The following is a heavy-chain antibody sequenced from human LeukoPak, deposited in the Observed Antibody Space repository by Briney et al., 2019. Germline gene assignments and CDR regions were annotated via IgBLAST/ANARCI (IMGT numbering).Heavy chain of an antibody. CDR3: ARDGPRSGYDSGHFDN. Sequence: SQTLSLTCAISGDSVSSNSAAWNWIRQSPSRGLEWLGRTYYRSKWYNDYAVSVKSRITINPDTSKNQFSLKLSSVTAADTAVYYCARDGPRSGYDSGHFDNLGQGTLVTASS. CDR1: GDSVSSNSAA. CDR2: TYYRSKWYN. V-gene: IGHV6-1*01. D-gene: IGHD5-12*01. J-gene: IGHJ4*02.